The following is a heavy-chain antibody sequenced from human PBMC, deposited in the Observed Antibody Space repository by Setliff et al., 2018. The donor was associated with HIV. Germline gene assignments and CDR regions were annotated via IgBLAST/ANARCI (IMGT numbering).Heavy chain of an antibody. D-gene: IGHD3-10*01. Sequence: LRLSCVASGTDLNVGYMSWIRQAPGKGPEWVSYISNSSHDIAYLDSVKGRFTISRDNAKNSLYLQMSNLRVDDTAVYYCARWSGRTGGVWGQGTLVTVSS. V-gene: IGHV3-11*01. CDR1: GTDLNVGY. J-gene: IGHJ4*02. CDR2: ISNSSHDI. CDR3: ARWSGRTGGV.